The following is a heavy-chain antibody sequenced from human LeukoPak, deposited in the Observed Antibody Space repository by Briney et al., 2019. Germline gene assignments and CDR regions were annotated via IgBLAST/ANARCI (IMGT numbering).Heavy chain of an antibody. CDR2: IYYSGST. CDR3: ARGRIGEPNLEYYFDY. V-gene: IGHV4-59*12. J-gene: IGHJ4*02. CDR1: GGSISSYY. D-gene: IGHD3-10*01. Sequence: SETLSLTCTVSGGSISSYYWSWIRQPPGKGLEWIGYIYYSGSTNYNPSLKSRVTISVDTSKNQFSLKLSSVTAADTAVYYCARGRIGEPNLEYYFDYWGQGTLVTVSS.